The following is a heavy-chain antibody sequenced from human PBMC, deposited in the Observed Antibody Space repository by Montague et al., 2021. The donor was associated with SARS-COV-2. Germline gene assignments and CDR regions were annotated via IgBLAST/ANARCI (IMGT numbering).Heavy chain of an antibody. CDR2: INHSGSI. J-gene: IGHJ4*02. CDR3: TRHVHMTWPEPSPGFDY. Sequence: SETLSLTCAVYGGSFSGYYWSWIRQPPGKGLEWIGEINHSGSINYNPSLKSRVTISVDTSKNQISLRLSSVTAADTAVYYSTRHVHMTWPEPSPGFDYWGQGTLVTVSS. D-gene: IGHD1-1*01. V-gene: IGHV4-34*01. CDR1: GGSFSGYY.